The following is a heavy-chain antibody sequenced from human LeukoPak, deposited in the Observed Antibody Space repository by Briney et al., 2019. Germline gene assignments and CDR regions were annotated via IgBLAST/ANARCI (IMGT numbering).Heavy chain of an antibody. J-gene: IGHJ5*02. V-gene: IGHV4-31*03. CDR1: GGSIDSGNYY. Sequence: SETLSLTCTVSGGSIDSGNYYWSWIRQHPGKGLEWIGYIYYSGSTYYNPSLRSRVTISVDTSKNQFSLKLSSVTAADTAVYYCARVPTNYYDSSGAEWFDPWGQGTLVTVSS. D-gene: IGHD3-22*01. CDR3: ARVPTNYYDSSGAEWFDP. CDR2: IYYSGST.